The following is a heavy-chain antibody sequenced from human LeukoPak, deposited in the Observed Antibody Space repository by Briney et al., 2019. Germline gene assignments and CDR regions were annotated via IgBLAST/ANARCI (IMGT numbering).Heavy chain of an antibody. J-gene: IGHJ4*02. CDR2: IIPIFGTA. D-gene: IGHD3-22*01. V-gene: IGHV1-69*01. CDR1: GGTFSSYA. CDR3: ARGYYYDSSGYYQSYFDY. Sequence: SVKVSCKASGGTFSSYAISWVRQAPGQGLEWMGGIIPIFGTANYAQKFQGRVTITADESTSTAYMELSSLRSEDTAVYYCARGYYYDSSGYYQSYFDYWGQGTLVTVSS.